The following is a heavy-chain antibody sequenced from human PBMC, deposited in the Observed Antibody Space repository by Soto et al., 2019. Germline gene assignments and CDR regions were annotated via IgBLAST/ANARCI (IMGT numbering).Heavy chain of an antibody. Sequence: ASVKVSCKASGYTFTSHAMHWVRQAPGQRLEWMGWINAGNGNTKYSQKFQGRVTITRDTSASTAYMELSSLRSEDTAVYYCARGSATVPAAGAGYWGQGTLVTVSS. CDR2: INAGNGNT. D-gene: IGHD2-2*01. V-gene: IGHV1-3*01. CDR1: GYTFTSHA. CDR3: ARGSATVPAAGAGY. J-gene: IGHJ4*02.